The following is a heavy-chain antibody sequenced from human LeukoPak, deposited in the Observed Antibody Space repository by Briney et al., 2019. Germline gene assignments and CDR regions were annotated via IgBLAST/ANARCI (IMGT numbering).Heavy chain of an antibody. J-gene: IGHJ3*02. V-gene: IGHV4-59*01. D-gene: IGHD2-21*01. CDR1: GGSTSSYY. CDR2: IYYSGST. CDR3: AIGLLDSFDI. Sequence: PSETLSLTCTVSGGSTSSYYWSWIRQPPGKGLEWIGYIYYSGSTNYNPSLKRRVTISVDTSKNQFSLKLSSLTAADTAVYYCAIGLLDSFDIWGQGTMVTVSS.